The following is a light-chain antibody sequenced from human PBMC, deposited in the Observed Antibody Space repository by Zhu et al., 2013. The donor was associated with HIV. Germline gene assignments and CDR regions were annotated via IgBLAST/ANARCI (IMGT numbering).Light chain of an antibody. CDR1: QSVSSNY. J-gene: IGKJ4*01. CDR2: GAS. CDR3: HQYGSPSLT. V-gene: IGKV3-20*01. Sequence: EIVLTQSPGTLSLSPGERATLSCRASQSVSSNYLAWYQQKPGQAPRLLIYGASSRATGIPDRFSGSGSGTDFTLTISKLEPEDFAVYYCHQYGSPSLTFGGGTKVEIK.